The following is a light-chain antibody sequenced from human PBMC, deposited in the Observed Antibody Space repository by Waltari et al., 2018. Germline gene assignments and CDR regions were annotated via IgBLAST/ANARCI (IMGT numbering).Light chain of an antibody. V-gene: IGKV1-NL1*01. CDR2: TTS. CDR1: QGISNS. J-gene: IGKJ2*01. Sequence: DVQMTQSPSSLSASVGDRVTITCRASQGISNSLVWYQQKPGKAPKLLLSTTSTLQSGVPSRFSGSGSGTVFTLTISILQPEDFATYYCQQYYIIPYTFGQGTNLEIK. CDR3: QQYYIIPYT.